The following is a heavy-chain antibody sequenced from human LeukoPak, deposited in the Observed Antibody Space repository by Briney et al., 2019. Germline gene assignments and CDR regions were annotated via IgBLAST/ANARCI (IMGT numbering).Heavy chain of an antibody. D-gene: IGHD2-21*01. V-gene: IGHV1-46*01. J-gene: IGHJ6*03. Sequence: GSVKVSCKASGYTFTSYYMHWVRQAPGQGLEWMGIINPSGGSTSYAQKFQGRVTMTRDTSTSTVYMELSSLRSEDTAVYYCARVGSSGDWVLYYYMDVWGKGTTVTISS. CDR1: GYTFTSYY. CDR3: ARVGSSGDWVLYYYMDV. CDR2: INPSGGST.